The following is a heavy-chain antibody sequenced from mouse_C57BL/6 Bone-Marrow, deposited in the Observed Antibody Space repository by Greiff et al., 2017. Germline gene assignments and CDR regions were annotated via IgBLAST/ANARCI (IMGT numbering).Heavy chain of an antibody. V-gene: IGHV1-59*01. Sequence: VQLQQPGAELVRPGTSVKLSCKASGYTFTSYWMHWVKQRPGQGLEWIGVIDPTDSYTNYNQKFKGKATLTVDQSSSTAYMQLHSLTSEDSAVYYCARAIYYYDYFDYWGQGTTLTVSS. CDR1: GYTFTSYW. CDR2: IDPTDSYT. J-gene: IGHJ2*01. D-gene: IGHD1-1*01. CDR3: ARAIYYYDYFDY.